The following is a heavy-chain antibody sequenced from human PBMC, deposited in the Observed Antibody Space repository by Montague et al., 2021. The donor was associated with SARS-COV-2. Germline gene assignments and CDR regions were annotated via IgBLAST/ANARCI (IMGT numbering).Heavy chain of an antibody. CDR2: IDWDDDK. D-gene: IGHD3-9*01. CDR3: ARSYYDILTAYYTPFDY. J-gene: IGHJ4*02. CDR1: GFSLSTSGMR. Sequence: PALVKPTQTLTLTCTFSGFSLSTSGMRASWIRQSPGKALEWLARIDWDDDKFYSTSLKTRLTISKDTSKNQVVLTMTNMDPVDTATYYCARSYYDILTAYYTPFDYWGQGTLVTVS. V-gene: IGHV2-70*04.